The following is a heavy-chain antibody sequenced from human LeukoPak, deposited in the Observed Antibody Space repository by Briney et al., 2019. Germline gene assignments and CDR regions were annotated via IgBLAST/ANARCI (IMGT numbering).Heavy chain of an antibody. CDR2: INHSGST. Sequence: SETLSLTCAVYGGSFSGYYWSWIRQPPGKGLEWIGEINHSGSTNYNPSLKSRVTISVDTSKNQFSLKLSSVTAADTAVYYCARGGWAFGFRELSIHNWFDPWGQGTLVTVSS. D-gene: IGHD3-10*01. J-gene: IGHJ5*02. V-gene: IGHV4-34*01. CDR3: ARGGWAFGFRELSIHNWFDP. CDR1: GGSFSGYY.